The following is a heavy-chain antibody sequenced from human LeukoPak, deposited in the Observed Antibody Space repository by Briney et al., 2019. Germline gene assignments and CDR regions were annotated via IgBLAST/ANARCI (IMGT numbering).Heavy chain of an antibody. CDR3: AKRTMSAFDS. CDR1: GFTFRTYA. J-gene: IGHJ4*02. D-gene: IGHD5-24*01. CDR2: ISGSGNGT. V-gene: IGHV3-23*01. Sequence: GGSLRLSCTASGFTFRTYAMNWVRQAPGKGLEWLSGISGSGNGTYYADSVKGRFIISRDNSKNMVYLQMNSLTVEDTDTYYCAKRTMSAFDSWGQGTLLIVSS.